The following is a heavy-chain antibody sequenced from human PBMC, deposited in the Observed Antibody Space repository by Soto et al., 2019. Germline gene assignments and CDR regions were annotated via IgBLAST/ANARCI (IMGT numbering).Heavy chain of an antibody. CDR3: ARVLDY. CDR1: GGSISSCCYS. Sequence: SETLCLTWAVSGGSISSCCYSWSWIRKPPGKGLEWIGYMYHSGSTYYNPSLKSRVTISIDRSKNQFSLKLSSVTAADTAVYYCARVLDYWGQGILVTVSS. D-gene: IGHD1-26*01. J-gene: IGHJ4*02. V-gene: IGHV4-30-2*01. CDR2: MYHSGST.